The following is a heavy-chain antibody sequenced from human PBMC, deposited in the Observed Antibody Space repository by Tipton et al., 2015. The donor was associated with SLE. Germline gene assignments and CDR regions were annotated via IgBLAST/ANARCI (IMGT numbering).Heavy chain of an antibody. V-gene: IGHV4-34*01. J-gene: IGHJ4*02. Sequence: TLSLTCAVYGGSFSGYYWSWIRQPPGKGLEWIGEINHSGSTNYNPSLKSRVTISVDTSKNQFSLKLSSVTAADTAVYYCARASRGYGYTPGYWGQGTLVTVSS. CDR3: ARASRGYGYTPGY. CDR2: INHSGST. D-gene: IGHD5-18*01. CDR1: GGSFSGYY.